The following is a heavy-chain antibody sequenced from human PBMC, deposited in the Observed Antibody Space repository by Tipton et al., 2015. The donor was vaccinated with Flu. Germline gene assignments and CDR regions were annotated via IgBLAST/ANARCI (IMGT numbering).Heavy chain of an antibody. J-gene: IGHJ4*02. CDR2: ISSSGNDI. CDR1: GFTFSSHS. CDR3: ARDWAVTPGAASSFDY. D-gene: IGHD4-17*01. Sequence: VQLVQSGGGLVQPGGSLRLSCAASGFTFSSHSMNWVRQAPGKGLEWVSSISSSGNDIYYADSVKGRFSISTDSTTNSVFLQMDSLRAEDTAVYYCARDWAVTPGAASSFDYWGQGTLVTVSS. V-gene: IGHV3-21*01.